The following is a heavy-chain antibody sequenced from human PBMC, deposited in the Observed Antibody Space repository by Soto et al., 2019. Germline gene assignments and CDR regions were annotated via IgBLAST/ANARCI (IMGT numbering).Heavy chain of an antibody. Sequence: PGESLKISRKGSGYSFTSYWIGWVRQMPGKGLEWMGIIYPGDSDTRYSPSFQGQVTISADKSISTAYLQWSSLKASDTAMYYCARQNTYGSFYYYAMDVWGQGTTVTVSS. D-gene: IGHD5-18*01. J-gene: IGHJ6*02. CDR2: IYPGDSDT. V-gene: IGHV5-51*01. CDR1: GYSFTSYW. CDR3: ARQNTYGSFYYYAMDV.